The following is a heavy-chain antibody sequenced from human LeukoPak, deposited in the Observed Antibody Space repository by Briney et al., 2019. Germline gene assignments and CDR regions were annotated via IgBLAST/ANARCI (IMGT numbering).Heavy chain of an antibody. CDR1: GGSISSYY. Sequence: SETLSFTCTASGGSISSYYCSWIRQPPGKGLEWIGYIYYSGSTNYNPSLKSRVTISVDTSKNQFSLKLSSVTAADTAVYYCARRDLFYWYFDLWGRGTLVTVSS. CDR2: IYYSGST. D-gene: IGHD2-21*01. J-gene: IGHJ2*01. CDR3: ARRDLFYWYFDL. V-gene: IGHV4-59*08.